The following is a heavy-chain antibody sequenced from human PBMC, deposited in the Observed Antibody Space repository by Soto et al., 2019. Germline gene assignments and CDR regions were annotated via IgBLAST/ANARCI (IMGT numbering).Heavy chain of an antibody. CDR3: ARQSSGYTYGGGFDY. J-gene: IGHJ4*02. V-gene: IGHV4-39*01. CDR2: VYYSGRT. Sequence: SETLSLSCTVSGDSISSDSYYWGWIRQPPGKGLECIGSVYYSGRTYYNPSLESRVTISVDTSKSQFSLNLRSVTAADTAVYYCARQSSGYTYGGGFDYWGQGTLVTVSS. D-gene: IGHD5-18*01. CDR1: GDSISSDSYY.